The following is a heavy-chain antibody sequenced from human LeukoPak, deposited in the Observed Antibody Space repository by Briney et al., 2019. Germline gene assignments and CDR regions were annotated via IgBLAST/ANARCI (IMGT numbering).Heavy chain of an antibody. CDR2: ISSSGSTI. CDR1: GFTFSTYE. J-gene: IGHJ4*02. Sequence: GGSLRLSCAASGFTFSTYEMSWVRQAPGKGLEWVSYISSSGSTIFYADSVMGRFTISRDNTKNSLYLQMNSLSAEDTAVYYCAREGSNCGGDCFIDYWGQGTLVTVSS. CDR3: AREGSNCGGDCFIDY. V-gene: IGHV3-48*03. D-gene: IGHD2-21*02.